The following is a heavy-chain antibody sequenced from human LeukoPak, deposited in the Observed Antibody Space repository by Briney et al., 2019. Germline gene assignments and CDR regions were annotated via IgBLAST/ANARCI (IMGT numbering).Heavy chain of an antibody. CDR1: GFTFSSYS. J-gene: IGHJ6*03. CDR3: ARDEHNYDFWSGTYYYYYYMDV. D-gene: IGHD3-3*01. CDR2: ISSSSSYI. V-gene: IGHV3-21*01. Sequence: PGGSLRLSCAASGFTFSSYSMNWVRQAPGKGLEWVSSISSSSSYIYYADSVKGRFTISRDNAKNSLYLQMNSLRAEDTAVYYCARDEHNYDFWSGTYYYYYYMDVWGKGTTVTVSS.